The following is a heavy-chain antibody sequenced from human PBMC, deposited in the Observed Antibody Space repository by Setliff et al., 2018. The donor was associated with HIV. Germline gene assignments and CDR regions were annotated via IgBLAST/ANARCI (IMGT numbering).Heavy chain of an antibody. D-gene: IGHD5-12*01. CDR1: GGSFSGYY. CDR2: INHRGDT. CDR3: ATDIVATLDY. J-gene: IGHJ4*02. Sequence: SETLSLTCAVYGGSFSGYYWTWIRQPPGKGLEWIGDINHRGDTKYNPSLRSRVIISVDKSKNQFSLKLISLTAEDTAVYYCATDIVATLDYWGQGTLVTVSS. V-gene: IGHV4-34*01.